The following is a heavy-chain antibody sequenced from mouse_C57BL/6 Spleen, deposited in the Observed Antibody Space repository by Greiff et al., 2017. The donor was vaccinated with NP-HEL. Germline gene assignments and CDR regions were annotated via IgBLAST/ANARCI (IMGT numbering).Heavy chain of an antibody. V-gene: IGHV5-16*01. CDR3: ARAVYSYYYAMDY. J-gene: IGHJ4*01. CDR2: INYDGSST. Sequence: EVKLMESEGGLVQPGSSMKLSCTASGFTFSDYYMAWVRQVPEKGLEWVANINYDGSSTYYLDSLKSRFIISRDNAKNILYLQMSSLKSEDTATYYCARAVYSYYYAMDYWGQGTSVTVSS. D-gene: IGHD2-12*01. CDR1: GFTFSDYY.